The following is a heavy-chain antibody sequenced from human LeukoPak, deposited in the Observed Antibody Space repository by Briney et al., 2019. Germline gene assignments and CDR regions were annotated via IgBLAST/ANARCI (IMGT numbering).Heavy chain of an antibody. Sequence: GASVKVSCKASDYTFTSYGISWVRQAPGQGLEWMGWICPYGDNTNYAQNLQGRVTMTTDTSTSTAYMELRSLTSDDTAMYYCAGGGPFSIAAARVYYFDYWGQGTLVTVSS. CDR1: DYTFTSYG. V-gene: IGHV1-18*01. D-gene: IGHD6-13*01. CDR2: ICPYGDNT. CDR3: AGGGPFSIAAARVYYFDY. J-gene: IGHJ4*02.